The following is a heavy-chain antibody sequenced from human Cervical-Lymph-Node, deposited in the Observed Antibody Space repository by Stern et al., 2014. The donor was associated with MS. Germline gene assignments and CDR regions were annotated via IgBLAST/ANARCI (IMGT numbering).Heavy chain of an antibody. CDR2: ISAYNGNT. CDR3: ARATTVTPFDY. V-gene: IGHV1-18*04. CDR1: GYTFTSYG. D-gene: IGHD4-17*01. J-gene: IGHJ4*02. Sequence: QVQLQESGAEVKKPGASVKVSCKASGYTFTSYGINWVRQAPGQGIEWMGWISAYNGNTNSAQKLQGRVSMTTDTSTSTAYMELRSLRSDDTAVYYCARATTVTPFDYWGQGTLVTVSS.